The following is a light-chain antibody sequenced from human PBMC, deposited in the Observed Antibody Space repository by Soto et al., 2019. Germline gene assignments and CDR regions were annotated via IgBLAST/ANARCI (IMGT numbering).Light chain of an antibody. J-gene: IGLJ3*02. Sequence: QSALTQPASVSGSPGQSITISCTGTSSDVGGYNYVSWYQQHPGTAPRVIIYEVSNRPSGVSYRFSGSKSANTASLTISGLQADDEADYYCSSYTTSNTWLFGGGTKLTVL. CDR2: EVS. CDR3: SSYTTSNTWL. V-gene: IGLV2-14*01. CDR1: SSDVGGYNY.